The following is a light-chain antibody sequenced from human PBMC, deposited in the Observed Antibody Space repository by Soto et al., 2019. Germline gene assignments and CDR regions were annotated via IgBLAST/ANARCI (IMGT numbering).Light chain of an antibody. CDR3: AAWDGSLSGYV. CDR2: KNN. V-gene: IGLV1-47*01. J-gene: IGLJ1*01. Sequence: QSVLTQPPSASGTPGQRITISCSGSSSNIRGSDVYWYQQLPGTAPKLLIRKNNQRPSGVPDRFSGSKSGTSAPLAISGLLSEDEADYYCAAWDGSLSGYVFGAGTKLTVL. CDR1: SSNIRGSD.